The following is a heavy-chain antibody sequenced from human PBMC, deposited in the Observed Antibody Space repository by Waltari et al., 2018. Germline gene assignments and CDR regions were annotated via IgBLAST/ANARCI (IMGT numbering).Heavy chain of an antibody. J-gene: IGHJ4*02. Sequence: EVQLLESGGTLVQPGGSLRLSCEASGFTFDHYALTWVRQAPGKGLEGVSCISRSGGGTYFADSLKGRFSISRDNSKNTLFLQMSSLRVEDTAMYYCARVIGSGSYHYFDYWGQGTLVTVSS. CDR2: ISRSGGGT. V-gene: IGHV3-23*01. CDR1: GFTFDHYA. D-gene: IGHD3-10*01. CDR3: ARVIGSGSYHYFDY.